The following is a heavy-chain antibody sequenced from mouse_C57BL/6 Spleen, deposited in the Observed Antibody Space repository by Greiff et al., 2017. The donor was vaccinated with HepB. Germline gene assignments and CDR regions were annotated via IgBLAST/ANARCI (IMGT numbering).Heavy chain of an antibody. D-gene: IGHD2-3*01. CDR3: ARDNDGYPFYAMDY. CDR2: ISYDGSN. J-gene: IGHJ4*01. V-gene: IGHV3-6*01. CDR1: GYSITSGYY. Sequence: EVQLVESGPGLVKPSQSLSLTCSVTGYSITSGYYWNWIRQFPGNKLEWMGYISYDGSNNYNPSLKNRISITRDTSKNQFFLKLNSVTTEDTATYYCARDNDGYPFYAMDYWGQGTSVTVSS.